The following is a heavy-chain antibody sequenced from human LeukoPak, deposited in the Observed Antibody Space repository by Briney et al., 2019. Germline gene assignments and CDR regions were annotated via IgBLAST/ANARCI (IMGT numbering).Heavy chain of an antibody. CDR2: IIPIFGTA. J-gene: IGHJ4*02. V-gene: IGHV1-69*06. Sequence: WASVKVSCKASGGTFSSYTITWVRQAPGQGLEWMGGIIPIFGTANYAQKFQGRVTITADKFTTTAYMELSSLRSEDTAVYYCARDLDLHFAYWGQGTLVTVSS. CDR1: GGTFSSYT. CDR3: ARDLDLHFAY.